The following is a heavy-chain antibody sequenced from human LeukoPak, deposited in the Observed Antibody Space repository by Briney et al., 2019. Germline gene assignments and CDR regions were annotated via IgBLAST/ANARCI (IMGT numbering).Heavy chain of an antibody. J-gene: IGHJ4*02. CDR3: ARDTEYDSSGYRHPLGVY. CDR1: GFTFSSYS. V-gene: IGHV3-21*01. D-gene: IGHD3-22*01. Sequence: PGGSLRLSCAASGFTFSSYSMNWVRQAPGKGLEWVSSISSSSSYIYYADSVKGRFTISRDNAKNSLYLQMNSLRAEDTAVYYCARDTEYDSSGYRHPLGVYWGQGTLVTVSS. CDR2: ISSSSSYI.